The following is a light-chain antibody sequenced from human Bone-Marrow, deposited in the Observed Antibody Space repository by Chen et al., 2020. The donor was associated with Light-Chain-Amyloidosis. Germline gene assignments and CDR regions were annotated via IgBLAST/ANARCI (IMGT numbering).Light chain of an antibody. CDR3: QSFNGTLRGAVV. Sequence: QSVLAQPPAVSGAPGQTVTISSTGSRSNSGAGYNVHWFQQLPGTVPKLLNYVNNKRPAWVPDRFSGSQSGTSASLSITARQAHEEDDYYCQSFNGTLRGAVVFGGGTTLTVL. CDR1: RSNSGAGYN. V-gene: IGLV1-40*01. CDR2: VNN. J-gene: IGLJ2*01.